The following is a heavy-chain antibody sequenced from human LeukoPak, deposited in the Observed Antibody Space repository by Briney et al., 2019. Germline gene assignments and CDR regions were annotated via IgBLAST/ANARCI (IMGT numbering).Heavy chain of an antibody. Sequence: GASVKVSCKASGYTFTSYGISWVRQAPGQGLEWMGWISAYNGNTNYAQKLQGRVTMTTDTSTSTAYMELRSLRSDDTAVYYCARDQDASYGSGSGGFDPWGQGTLVTVSS. CDR2: ISAYNGNT. D-gene: IGHD3-10*01. CDR1: GYTFTSYG. CDR3: ARDQDASYGSGSGGFDP. J-gene: IGHJ5*02. V-gene: IGHV1-18*01.